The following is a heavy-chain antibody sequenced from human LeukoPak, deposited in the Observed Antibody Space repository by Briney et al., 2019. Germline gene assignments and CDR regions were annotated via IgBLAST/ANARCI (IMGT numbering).Heavy chain of an antibody. CDR1: GITLTNYG. Sequence: GGSLRLSCAVSGITLTNYGMTWVRQAPGKGLEWVAGISDTGGRTNYADSVKGRFTISRDNPKNTLYLQMNSLRAEDAAVYFCAKRGVVIRVILVGFHKEAYYFDSWGQGALVTVSS. J-gene: IGHJ4*02. CDR3: AKRGVVIRVILVGFHKEAYYFDS. V-gene: IGHV3-23*01. CDR2: ISDTGGRT. D-gene: IGHD3-22*01.